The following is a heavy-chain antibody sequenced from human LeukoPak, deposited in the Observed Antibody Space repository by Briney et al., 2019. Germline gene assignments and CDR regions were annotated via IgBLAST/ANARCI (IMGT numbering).Heavy chain of an antibody. CDR1: GFTFSSYW. Sequence: VGSLRLSCAPSGFTFSSYWMSWVRQAPGKGLEWVANIKQDGSEKYYVDSVKGRFTISRDNAKNSLYLQMNSLRAEDTAVYYCARDRGYSYGLRPYYFDYWGQGTLVTVSS. CDR2: IKQDGSEK. D-gene: IGHD5-18*01. CDR3: ARDRGYSYGLRPYYFDY. J-gene: IGHJ4*02. V-gene: IGHV3-7*01.